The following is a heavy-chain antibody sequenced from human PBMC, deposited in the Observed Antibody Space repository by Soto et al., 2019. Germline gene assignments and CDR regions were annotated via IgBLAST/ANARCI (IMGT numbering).Heavy chain of an antibody. CDR3: AKSLLEVPGFDF. J-gene: IGHJ4*02. Sequence: GGSLGLSCAASGFTFNMFGMHWVRQAPGKGVEWVAVISYAGSIEYNTDSVRGRFTISRDNSKNTVYLQMNSLRPEDTAIYYCAKSLLEVPGFDFWGQGTLVTVSS. D-gene: IGHD1-7*01. V-gene: IGHV3-30*18. CDR2: ISYAGSIE. CDR1: GFTFNMFG.